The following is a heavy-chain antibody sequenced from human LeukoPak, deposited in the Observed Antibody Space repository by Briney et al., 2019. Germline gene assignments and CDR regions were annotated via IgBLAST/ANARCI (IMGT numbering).Heavy chain of an antibody. CDR1: GGSISSYY. D-gene: IGHD6-19*01. V-gene: IGHV4-59*01. J-gene: IGHJ4*02. Sequence: SETLSLTCTVSGGSISSYYWSWIRQPPGKGLEWIGYIYYSGSTNYNPSLKSRVTISVDTSKTQFSLKLSSVTAADTAGYYWARDQSSGWLDYWGQESLGTVSS. CDR3: ARDQSSGWLDY. CDR2: IYYSGST.